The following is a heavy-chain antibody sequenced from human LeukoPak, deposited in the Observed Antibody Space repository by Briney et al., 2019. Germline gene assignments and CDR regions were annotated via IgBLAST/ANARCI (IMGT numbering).Heavy chain of an antibody. V-gene: IGHV1-69*13. Sequence: ASVKVSCKASGGTFSSYAISWVRQAPGQGLEWMGGIIPIFGTANYAQKFQGRVTITADESTSTAYMELSSLRSEDTAVYYCARDNGSGWYRKNYYYYYYMDVWGKGTTVTVSS. CDR3: ARDNGSGWYRKNYYYYYYMDV. J-gene: IGHJ6*03. D-gene: IGHD6-19*01. CDR1: GGTFSSYA. CDR2: IIPIFGTA.